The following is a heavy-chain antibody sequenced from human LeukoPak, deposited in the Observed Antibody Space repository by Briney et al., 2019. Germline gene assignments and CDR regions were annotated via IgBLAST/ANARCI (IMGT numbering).Heavy chain of an antibody. J-gene: IGHJ4*02. D-gene: IGHD5-12*01. Sequence: GGSLRLSCAASGFTFSSYSMNWVRQAPGKGLEWVSYISSSSSTIYYADSVKGRFTISRDNAKNSLYLQMNSLRAEDTAVYYCARDYEWLRFWGQGTLVTVPS. CDR2: ISSSSSTI. CDR1: GFTFSSYS. V-gene: IGHV3-48*01. CDR3: ARDYEWLRF.